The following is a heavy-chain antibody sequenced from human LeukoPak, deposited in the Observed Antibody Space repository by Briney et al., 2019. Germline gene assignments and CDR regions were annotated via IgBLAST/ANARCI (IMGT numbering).Heavy chain of an antibody. CDR3: ARESFAARWD. V-gene: IGHV3-11*04. D-gene: IGHD6-6*01. CDR2: IIDSGTKI. J-gene: IGHJ4*02. Sequence: GGSLRLSCAASGFIFSDYYMGWIRQAPGRGLEWVSYIIDSGTKIYYTDSVKGRFTMSRDNAKKSLYLQMNSLRAEDTAVYYCARESFAARWDWGQGTLVTVSS. CDR1: GFIFSDYY.